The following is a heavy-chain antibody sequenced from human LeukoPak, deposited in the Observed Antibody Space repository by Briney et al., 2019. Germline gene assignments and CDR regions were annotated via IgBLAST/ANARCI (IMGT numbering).Heavy chain of an antibody. CDR3: TTDEAWNDARKDV. D-gene: IGHD1-1*01. V-gene: IGHV3-15*04. J-gene: IGHJ6*02. CDR2: TVSGIDGGTT. CDR1: GFTFNYAW. Sequence: KTGGSLRLSCAASGFTFNYAWMSWVRKVPGKGLEWVGQTVSGIDGGTTDYAAPVKGRFTISRNDSKSTLYLQMNSLKIEDTAVYYCTTDEAWNDARKDVWGQGATVIVSS.